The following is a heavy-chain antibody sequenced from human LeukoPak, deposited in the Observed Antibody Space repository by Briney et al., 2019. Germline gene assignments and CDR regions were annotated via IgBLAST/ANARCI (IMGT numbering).Heavy chain of an antibody. Sequence: GGSLRLSCAASGFTFSSYGMHWVRQAPGKGLEWVAFIRYDGSNKYYADSVKGRFTISRDNSKNTLYLQMNSLRAEDTAVYHCARDLRHCSSTSCYVYLYYYYGMDVWGQGTTVTVSS. CDR1: GFTFSSYG. V-gene: IGHV3-30*02. CDR3: ARDLRHCSSTSCYVYLYYYYGMDV. J-gene: IGHJ6*02. CDR2: IRYDGSNK. D-gene: IGHD2-2*01.